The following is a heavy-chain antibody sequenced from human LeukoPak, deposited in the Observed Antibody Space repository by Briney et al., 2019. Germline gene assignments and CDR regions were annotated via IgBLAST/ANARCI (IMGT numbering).Heavy chain of an antibody. CDR2: ISSSSSYI. J-gene: IGHJ4*02. CDR3: AKVATMGSFDY. V-gene: IGHV3-21*04. D-gene: IGHD5-12*01. CDR1: GFTFSSYS. Sequence: GGSLRLSCAASGFTFSSYSMNWVRQAPGKGLEWVSSISSSSSYIYYADSVKGRFTISRDNAKNSLYLQMNSLRAEDTALYYCAKVATMGSFDYWGQGTLVTVSS.